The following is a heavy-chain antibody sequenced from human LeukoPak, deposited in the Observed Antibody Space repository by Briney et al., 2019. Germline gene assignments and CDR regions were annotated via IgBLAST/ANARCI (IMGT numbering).Heavy chain of an antibody. V-gene: IGHV3-9*01. CDR1: GFTFDDYA. CDR3: AKDIGSSDPSSYFDY. CDR2: ISWNSGSI. Sequence: PGRSLRLSCVASGFTFDDYAMHWVRQAPGKGLEWVSGISWNSGSIGYADSVKGRFTISRDNAKNSLYLQMNSLRAEDTALYYCAKDIGSSDPSSYFDYWGQGTLVTVSS. J-gene: IGHJ4*02.